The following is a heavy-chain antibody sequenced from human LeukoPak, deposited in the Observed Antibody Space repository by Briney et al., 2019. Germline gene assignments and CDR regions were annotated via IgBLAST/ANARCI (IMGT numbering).Heavy chain of an antibody. D-gene: IGHD2-8*01. J-gene: IGHJ4*02. V-gene: IGHV3-48*03. CDR3: ARGQTNTY. CDR2: ISSGGSTI. Sequence: GGSLRLSCAASGFTFSSYEMNWVRQAPGKGLEWVSYISSGGSTIHYADSVKGRFTISRDNARNSLYLQMSSLRAEDTAVYYCARGQTNTYWGQGILVTVSS. CDR1: GFTFSSYE.